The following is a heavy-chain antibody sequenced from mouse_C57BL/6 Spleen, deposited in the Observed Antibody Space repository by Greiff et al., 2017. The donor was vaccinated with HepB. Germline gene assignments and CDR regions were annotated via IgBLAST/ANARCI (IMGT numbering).Heavy chain of an antibody. CDR2: IYPRSGNT. Sequence: VQLQQSGAELARPGASVKLSCKASGYTFTSYGISWVKQRTGQGLEWIGVIYPRSGNTYYNEKFKGKATLTADKSSSTAYMELRSLTSEDSAVYFCARGGEFAYWGKGTLVTVAA. V-gene: IGHV1-81*01. CDR3: ARGGEFAY. CDR1: GYTFTSYG. J-gene: IGHJ3*01.